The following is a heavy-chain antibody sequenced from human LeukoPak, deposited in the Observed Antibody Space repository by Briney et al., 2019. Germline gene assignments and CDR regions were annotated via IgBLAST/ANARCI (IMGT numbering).Heavy chain of an antibody. Sequence: ASVKVSCKASGYTFTSYYVHLVRQAPGQGLEWMGKINPSGGSTSYAQKFQGRVNMTRDTSASTVYMELSSLRSEDTAVYYCARARSSWRFDYWGQGTLVTVSS. V-gene: IGHV1-46*01. D-gene: IGHD6-13*01. CDR3: ARARSSWRFDY. CDR1: GYTFTSYY. J-gene: IGHJ4*02. CDR2: INPSGGST.